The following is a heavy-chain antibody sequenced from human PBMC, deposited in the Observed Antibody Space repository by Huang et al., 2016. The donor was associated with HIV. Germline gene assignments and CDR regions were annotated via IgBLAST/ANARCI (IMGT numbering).Heavy chain of an antibody. Sequence: QILLIESGGGVVQPGRSLRLSCAASGFTFSSYGMHWVRQAPGKGLEWVAVISYDEDKKDYADSVRGRFTISRDNSKNTLYLQMNSLRIEDTAVYYCARGPIRFLAWLLNFDYWGQGALVTVSS. CDR3: ARGPIRFLAWLLNFDY. CDR2: ISYDEDKK. CDR1: GFTFSSYG. J-gene: IGHJ4*02. D-gene: IGHD3-3*01. V-gene: IGHV3-30*03.